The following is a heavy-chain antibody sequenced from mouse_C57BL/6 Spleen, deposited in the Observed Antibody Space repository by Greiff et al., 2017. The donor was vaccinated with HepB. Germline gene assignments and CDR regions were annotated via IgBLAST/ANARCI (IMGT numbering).Heavy chain of an antibody. CDR3: ARQGYYGSSYDFDY. CDR1: GFTFSSYT. V-gene: IGHV5-9*01. CDR2: ISGGGGNT. Sequence: EVQVVESGGGLVKPGGSLKLSCAASGFTFSSYTMSWVRQTPEKRLEWVATISGGGGNTYYPDSVKGRFTISRDNAKNTLYLQMSSLRSEDTALYYCARQGYYGSSYDFDYWGQGTTLTVSS. D-gene: IGHD1-1*01. J-gene: IGHJ2*01.